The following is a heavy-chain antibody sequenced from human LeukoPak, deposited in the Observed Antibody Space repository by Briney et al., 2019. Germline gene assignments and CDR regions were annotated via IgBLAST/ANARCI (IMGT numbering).Heavy chain of an antibody. J-gene: IGHJ3*02. CDR2: IHHSGGI. V-gene: IGHV4-4*02. D-gene: IGHD3-3*02. Sequence: PSETLSLTCAVSGDSISSDIWWNWVRQPPGKGLEWIGEIHHSGGINYNPSLKSRVTISLDKSKNQFSLELNSVTAADTAVYYCARINSIHDAFDIWGQGTMVTVSS. CDR3: ARINSIHDAFDI. CDR1: GDSISSDIW.